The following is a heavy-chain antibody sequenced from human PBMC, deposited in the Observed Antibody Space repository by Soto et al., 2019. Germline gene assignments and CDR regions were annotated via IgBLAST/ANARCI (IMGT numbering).Heavy chain of an antibody. V-gene: IGHV5-51*01. J-gene: IGHJ4*02. CDR1: GYSFTSYW. CDR2: IYPGDSDT. Sequence: PGGSLKISCNGSGYSFTSYWIGWVRQMPGKGLEWMGIIYPGDSDTRYSPSFQGQVAFSADKSISTAYLQWSGLKASDTAIYYCARRLSTGWFFDFWGQGTLVTVSS. D-gene: IGHD6-19*01. CDR3: ARRLSTGWFFDF.